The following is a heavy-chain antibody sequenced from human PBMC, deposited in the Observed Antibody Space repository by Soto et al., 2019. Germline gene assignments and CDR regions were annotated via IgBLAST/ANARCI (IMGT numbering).Heavy chain of an antibody. CDR3: VRDQKYFRVNGNWFDS. J-gene: IGHJ5*01. CDR1: GYTSADFG. D-gene: IGHD2-2*01. CDR2: VSGNNGAS. V-gene: IGHV1-18*04. Sequence: ASVKVSCKASGYTSADFGISWVRQAPGQGLEWMGWVSGNNGASNPAPKVQGRITMTLDTSTGVSYMALRSLRSDDTVIYYCVRDQKYFRVNGNWFDSWGQGTLVTVSS.